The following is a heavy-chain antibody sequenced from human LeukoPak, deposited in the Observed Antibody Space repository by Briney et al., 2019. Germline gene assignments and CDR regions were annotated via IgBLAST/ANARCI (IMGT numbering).Heavy chain of an antibody. J-gene: IGHJ4*02. CDR1: GFTFGNYR. D-gene: IGHD3-22*01. V-gene: IGHV3-21*01. CDR3: ARVDGNGFYDSSGAAFDY. CDR2: ISSSSSYI. Sequence: GGSLRLSCAASGFTFGNYRMNWVRQAPGKGLEWVSSISSSSSYIYYADSVKGRFTISRDNAKNSLYLQMNSLRAEDTAVYYCARVDGNGFYDSSGAAFDYWGQGTLVTVSS.